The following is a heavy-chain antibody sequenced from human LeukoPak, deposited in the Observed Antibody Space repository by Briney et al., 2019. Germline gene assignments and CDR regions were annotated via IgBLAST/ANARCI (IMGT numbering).Heavy chain of an antibody. CDR2: ITSGGST. D-gene: IGHD2-15*01. J-gene: IGHJ4*02. Sequence: PGESLRLSCAASGFTFSNDVMRWVRQAPGKGLEWVSSITSGGSTYYADSVKGRFTISRDNSENTLYLQMNSLRAEDTAVYYCARPVTATDRFYFFDSWGQGTLVTVSS. V-gene: IGHV3-23*01. CDR1: GFTFSNDV. CDR3: ARPVTATDRFYFFDS.